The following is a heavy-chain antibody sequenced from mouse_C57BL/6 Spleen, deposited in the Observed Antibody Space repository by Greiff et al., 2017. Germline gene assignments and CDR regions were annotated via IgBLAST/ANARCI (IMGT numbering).Heavy chain of an antibody. CDR2: INPGSGGT. D-gene: IGHD2-3*01. CDR3: ATDGYYPFAY. V-gene: IGHV1-54*01. J-gene: IGHJ3*01. CDR1: GYAFTNYL. Sequence: QVQLQQSGAELVRPGTSVKVSCKASGYAFTNYLIEWVKQRPGQGLEWIGVINPGSGGTNYNEKFKGKATLTADKSSSTAYMQLSSLTSEDSAVYFCATDGYYPFAYWGQGTLVTVSA.